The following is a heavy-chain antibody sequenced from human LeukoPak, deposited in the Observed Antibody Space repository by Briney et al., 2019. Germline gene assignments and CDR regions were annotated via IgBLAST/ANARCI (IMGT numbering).Heavy chain of an antibody. CDR1: GGSISSTNYY. CDR3: ARRYLGPFFFDY. D-gene: IGHD7-27*01. Sequence: SETLSLTCTVSGGSISSTNYYWGWIRQPPGKGLEWIGNIYYSGSTYYNPSLRSRVTISVDTSKNQFSLKLSSVTAADTAVYYCARRYLGPFFFDYWGQGTLVTVSS. V-gene: IGHV4-39*01. CDR2: IYYSGST. J-gene: IGHJ4*02.